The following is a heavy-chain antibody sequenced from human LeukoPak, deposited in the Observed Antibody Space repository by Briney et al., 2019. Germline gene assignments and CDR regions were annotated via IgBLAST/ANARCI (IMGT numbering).Heavy chain of an antibody. D-gene: IGHD5-18*01. V-gene: IGHV4-59*08. Sequence: PSETLSLTCTVSGGSISSYYWSWIRQPPGKGLEWIGYIYYSGSTNYNPSLKSRVTISVDTSKNQFSLKLSSVTAADTAVYYCARGLMLGYSYDKYYFDYWGQGTLVTVSS. CDR3: ARGLMLGYSYDKYYFDY. CDR1: GGSISSYY. J-gene: IGHJ4*02. CDR2: IYYSGST.